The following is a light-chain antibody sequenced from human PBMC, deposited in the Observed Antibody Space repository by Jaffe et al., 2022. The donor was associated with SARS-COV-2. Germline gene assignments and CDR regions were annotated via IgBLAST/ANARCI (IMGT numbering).Light chain of an antibody. V-gene: IGKV3-20*01. CDR1: QSVASTY. J-gene: IGKJ1*01. CDR3: QQYGNSRWT. CDR2: GAS. Sequence: EIVLTQSPGTVSLSPGERATLSCRASQSVASTYVAWYQQKPGQAPRLLIYGASNRAAGIPDRFSGSGSGTDFTLTISRLEPEDFAVYYCQQYGNSRWTFGQGTKVEIK.